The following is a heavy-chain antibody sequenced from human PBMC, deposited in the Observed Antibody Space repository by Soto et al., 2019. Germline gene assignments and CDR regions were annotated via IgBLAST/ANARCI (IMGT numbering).Heavy chain of an antibody. CDR2: INHSGST. D-gene: IGHD6-6*01. CDR1: GGSFSGYY. V-gene: IGHV4-34*01. J-gene: IGHJ4*02. CDR3: ARGSSIAARFPYYFDY. Sequence: SETLSLTCAVYGGSFSGYYWSWIRQPPGKGLEWIGEINHSGSTNYNPSLKSRVTVSVDTSKNQFSLKLSSVTAADTAVYYCARGSSIAARFPYYFDYWGQGTLVTVSS.